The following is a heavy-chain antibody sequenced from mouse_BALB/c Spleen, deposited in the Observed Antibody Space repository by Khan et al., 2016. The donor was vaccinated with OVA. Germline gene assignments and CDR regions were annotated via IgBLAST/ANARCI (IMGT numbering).Heavy chain of an antibody. CDR3: VREGAYHRSDGWFAY. V-gene: IGHV1-4*01. J-gene: IGHJ3*01. CDR2: INPSNDYT. CDR1: GYTFTSYT. D-gene: IGHD2-14*01. Sequence: QVQLQQSGAELARPGASVKMSCKASGYTFTSYTIHWIKQRPGQGLEWIGYINPSNDYTNYNQNFKDKATLNVDKSSKTAYMQLSSLTSEDSSVXYGVREGAYHRSDGWFAYCGQGTLVTVSA.